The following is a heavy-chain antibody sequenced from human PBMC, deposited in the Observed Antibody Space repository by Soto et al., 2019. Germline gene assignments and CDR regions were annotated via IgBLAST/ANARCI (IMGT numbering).Heavy chain of an antibody. J-gene: IGHJ6*02. D-gene: IGHD4-4*01. CDR3: ARRGNHYYYYGMDV. CDR1: CGSISSGGYY. CDR2: IYYSGST. V-gene: IGHV4-31*03. Sequence: SETLSLTCTVSCGSISSGGYYWSWIRQHPGKGLEWIGYIYYSGSTYYNPSLKSRVTISVDTSKNQFSLKLSSVTAADTAVYYCARRGNHYYYYGMDVWGQGTTVTVS.